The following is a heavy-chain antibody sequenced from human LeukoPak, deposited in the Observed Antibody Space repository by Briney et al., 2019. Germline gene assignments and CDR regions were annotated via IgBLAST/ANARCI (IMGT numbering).Heavy chain of an antibody. CDR2: ISYDGSNK. D-gene: IGHD5-12*01. J-gene: IGHJ4*02. CDR1: GFTFSSYA. V-gene: IGHV3-30*01. CDR3: ARVVATSTFDY. Sequence: GGSLRLSCAASGFTFSSYAMHWVRQAPGKGLEWVAVISYDGSNKYYADSVKGRFTISRDNSKNTLYLQMNSMRAGDTAVYYCARVVATSTFDYWGQGTLVTVSS.